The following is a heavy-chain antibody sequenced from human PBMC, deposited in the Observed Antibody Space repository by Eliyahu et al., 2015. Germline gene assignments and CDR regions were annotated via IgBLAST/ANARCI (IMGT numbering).Heavy chain of an antibody. V-gene: IGHV3-43*02. J-gene: IGHJ4*02. D-gene: IGHD3-16*02. CDR2: ISGDGGST. CDR3: ANLDGFIDY. Sequence: EVQLVESGGGVVQPGGSLRLSCAASGFTFDDYAMHWVRQAPGKGLEWVSLISGDGGSTYYADSVKGRFTISRDNSKNSLYLQMNSLRTEDTALYYCANLDGFIDYWGQGTLVTVSS. CDR1: GFTFDDYA.